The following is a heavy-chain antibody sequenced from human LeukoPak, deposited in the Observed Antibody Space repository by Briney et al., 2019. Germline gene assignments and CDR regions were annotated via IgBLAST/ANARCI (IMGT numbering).Heavy chain of an antibody. CDR3: AKDDRVYNWNLGLFDY. CDR2: ISYDGSNK. D-gene: IGHD1-20*01. J-gene: IGHJ4*02. Sequence: GGSLRLSCAASGFTFSSYGMHWVRQAPGKGLEWVAVISYDGSNKYYADSVKGRFTISRDNSKNTLYLQMNSLRAEDTAVYYCAKDDRVYNWNLGLFDYWGQGTLVTVSS. V-gene: IGHV3-30*18. CDR1: GFTFSSYG.